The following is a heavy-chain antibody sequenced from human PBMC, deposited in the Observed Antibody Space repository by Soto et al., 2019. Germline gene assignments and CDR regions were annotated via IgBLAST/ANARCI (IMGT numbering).Heavy chain of an antibody. CDR3: AKEGGMHYYGSGSYYFLYYGMDV. J-gene: IGHJ6*02. V-gene: IGHV3-30*18. Sequence: PGGSLRLSCAASGFTFSSYGMHWVRQAPGKGLEWVAVISYDGSNKYYADSVKGRFTISRDNSKNTLYLQMNSLRAEDTAVYYCAKEGGMHYYGSGSYYFLYYGMDVWGQGTTVTVSS. CDR1: GFTFSSYG. D-gene: IGHD3-10*01. CDR2: ISYDGSNK.